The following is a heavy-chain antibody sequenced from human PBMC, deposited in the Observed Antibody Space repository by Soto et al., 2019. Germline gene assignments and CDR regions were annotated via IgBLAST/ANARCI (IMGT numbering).Heavy chain of an antibody. J-gene: IGHJ1*01. V-gene: IGHV1-8*01. CDR1: GYNFNAFD. Sequence: QVQLVQSGAEVKKPGASVKVSCKTSGYNFNAFDIHWVRQAAGQGLEWMGSMNPNSGNTALPQKFEGRVTLTRSTSTTTAYMELSSLTSEDTAVYYCARNLAVVPGYLRHWGQGTRVIVSS. CDR2: MNPNSGNT. D-gene: IGHD6-13*01. CDR3: ARNLAVVPGYLRH.